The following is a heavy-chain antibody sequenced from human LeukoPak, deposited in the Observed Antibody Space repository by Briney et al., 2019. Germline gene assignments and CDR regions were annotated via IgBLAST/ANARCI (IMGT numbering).Heavy chain of an antibody. CDR3: SRPRFLWGLGNCFDL. Sequence: GASVTVSCKTSGYTFTNYGISWVRQAPGRGLDWMGWVSTSNPQTNYAPKFRGRVIMTIYTSTTTAYLEIRSLTSDYEAVDYFSRPRFLWGLGNCFDLWPQGTL. CDR2: VSTSNPQT. CDR1: GYTFTNYG. D-gene: IGHD3-3*01. V-gene: IGHV1-18*01. J-gene: IGHJ5*02.